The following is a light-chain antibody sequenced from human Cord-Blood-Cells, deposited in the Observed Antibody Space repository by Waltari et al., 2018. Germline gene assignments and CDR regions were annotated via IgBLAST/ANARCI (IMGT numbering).Light chain of an antibody. CDR3: CSYAGSSTV. J-gene: IGLJ2*01. CDR2: EVS. V-gene: IGLV2-23*02. CDR1: SSDVGSYNL. Sequence: QSALTQPASVSGSPGQSITISCTGTSSDVGSYNLVSWYQQHPGKAPKLMIYEVSKRPSGVSNRFSGLQAEDEADYYCCSYAGSSTVFGGGTKLTVL.